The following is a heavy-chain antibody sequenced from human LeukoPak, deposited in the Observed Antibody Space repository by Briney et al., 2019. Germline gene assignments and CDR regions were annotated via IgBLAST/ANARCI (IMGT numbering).Heavy chain of an antibody. V-gene: IGHV1-8*01. CDR1: GYTFTSYD. CDR3: ARGRYSGYEDY. D-gene: IGHD5-12*01. J-gene: IGHJ4*02. CDR2: MNPNSGNT. Sequence: ASVKVSCKASGYTFTSYDINWVRQATGQGLEWMGWMNPNSGNTGSAQKFQVRVTMTRDTSISTAYMELSSLRSEDTAVYYCARGRYSGYEDYWGQGTLVTVSS.